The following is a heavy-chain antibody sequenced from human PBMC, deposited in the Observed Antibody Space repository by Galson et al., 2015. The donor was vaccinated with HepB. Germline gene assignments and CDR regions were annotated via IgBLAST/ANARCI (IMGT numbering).Heavy chain of an antibody. Sequence: CAISGDSVSSNSAAWNWIRQSPSRGLEWLGRTYYRSKWYNDYAVSVKSRITINPDTSKNQFSLQLNSVTPEDTAVYYCAREKGSGWTHYYYYYGMDVWGQGTTVTVSS. J-gene: IGHJ6*02. CDR1: GDSVSSNSAA. CDR2: TYYRSKWYN. CDR3: AREKGSGWTHYYYYYGMDV. V-gene: IGHV6-1*01. D-gene: IGHD6-19*01.